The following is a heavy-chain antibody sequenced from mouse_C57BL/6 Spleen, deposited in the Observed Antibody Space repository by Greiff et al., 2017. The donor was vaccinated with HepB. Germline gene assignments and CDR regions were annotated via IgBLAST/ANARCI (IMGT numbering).Heavy chain of an antibody. CDR3: SRRGSGSDGYYNYAMDY. D-gene: IGHD2-3*01. Sequence: EVQLQQSGPELVKPGASVKISCKASGYTFTDYYMNWVKQSHGKSLEWIGDINPNNGGTSYNQKFKGKATLTVDKSSSTAYMELRSLTSEDSAVYYWSRRGSGSDGYYNYAMDYWGQGTSVTVSS. J-gene: IGHJ4*01. CDR2: INPNNGGT. CDR1: GYTFTDYY. V-gene: IGHV1-26*01.